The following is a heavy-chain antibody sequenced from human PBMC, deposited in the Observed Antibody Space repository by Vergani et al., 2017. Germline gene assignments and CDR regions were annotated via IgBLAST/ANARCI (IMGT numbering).Heavy chain of an antibody. V-gene: IGHV3-49*04. CDR1: GFTLGDYA. CDR3: TNGGLDDSDACFDY. D-gene: IGHD4-11*01. Sequence: EVHLVESGGGLVQPGRSLRLSCSGSGFTLGDYAMTWVRQAPGKGLEWVAFIWSKPYGGTTEYAASVKARFTISRDDSKSIAYLQVNGMKAEDTAVYYSTNGGLDDSDACFDYWGQGTLVTVSP. CDR2: IWSKPYGGTT. J-gene: IGHJ4*02.